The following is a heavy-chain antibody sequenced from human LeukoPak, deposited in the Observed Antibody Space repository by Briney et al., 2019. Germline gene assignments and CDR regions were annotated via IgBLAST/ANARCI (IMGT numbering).Heavy chain of an antibody. Sequence: GGSLRLSCAASGFTVSSNYMSWVRQAPGKGLEWVSVIYSGGSTYYADSVKGRFTISRDNSKNTLFLQMNSLRADDTAVYYCVRGLSDGYASDFDYWGQGTLVTVSS. CDR2: IYSGGST. D-gene: IGHD5-24*01. CDR1: GFTVSSNY. V-gene: IGHV3-66*01. J-gene: IGHJ4*02. CDR3: VRGLSDGYASDFDY.